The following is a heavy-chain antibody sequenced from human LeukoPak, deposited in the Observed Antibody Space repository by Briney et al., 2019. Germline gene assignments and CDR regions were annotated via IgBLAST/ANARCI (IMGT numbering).Heavy chain of an antibody. CDR3: ARDTNGIPLDY. Sequence: ASVTVSCKASGYTFTAYYMHWVRQAPGQGLEWMGWINPNSGGTNYAQKFQDRVTMARDTSLTTAYMELSRLTSDDTAVYYCARDTNGIPLDYWGQGTLVTVSS. J-gene: IGHJ4*02. V-gene: IGHV1-2*02. CDR1: GYTFTAYY. D-gene: IGHD1-14*01. CDR2: INPNSGGT.